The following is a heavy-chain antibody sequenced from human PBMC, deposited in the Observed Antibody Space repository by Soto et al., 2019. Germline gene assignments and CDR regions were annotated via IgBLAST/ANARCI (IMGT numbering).Heavy chain of an antibody. CDR2: VYYSGNT. Sequence: PSETLSLTCTVSGGSIGPYYWSWIRQPPGKGLEWIGYVYYSGNTNYNPSLESRVTISVDTSRNRFSLNLTSATAADTAVYYCARKGAAASYAHYYMDVWGRGTAVT. J-gene: IGHJ6*03. CDR3: ARKGAAASYAHYYMDV. CDR1: GGSIGPYY. V-gene: IGHV4-59*01. D-gene: IGHD6-13*01.